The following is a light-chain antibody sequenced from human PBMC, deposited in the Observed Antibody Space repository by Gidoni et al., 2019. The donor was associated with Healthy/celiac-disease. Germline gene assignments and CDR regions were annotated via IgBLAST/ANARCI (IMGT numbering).Light chain of an antibody. CDR2: RNN. CDR3: SAWDSSLSREV. Sequence: QAGLTQPPSVSKGLRQTATLTCTGNSNNVGNQGAAWLQQHQGHPPKLLSYRNNNRPSGISERFSASRSGNTASLTITGLQPEDEADYYCSAWDSSLSREVFGGGTKLTVL. V-gene: IGLV10-54*04. J-gene: IGLJ2*01. CDR1: SNNVGNQG.